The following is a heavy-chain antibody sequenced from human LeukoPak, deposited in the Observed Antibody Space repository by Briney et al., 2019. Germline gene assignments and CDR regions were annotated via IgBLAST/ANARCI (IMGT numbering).Heavy chain of an antibody. V-gene: IGHV1-2*02. CDR1: GYSFTNYH. CDR2: INPNSDGT. D-gene: IGHD3-22*01. CDR3: ARVEGGWDSSGYYFEYFQH. Sequence: GASVKVSCKASGYSFTNYHMHWVRQAPGQGLEWMGWINPNSDGTNYAQKFQGRVTMTRDTSISTAYMELSRLRSDDTAVYYCARVEGGWDSSGYYFEYFQHWGQGTLVTVSS. J-gene: IGHJ1*01.